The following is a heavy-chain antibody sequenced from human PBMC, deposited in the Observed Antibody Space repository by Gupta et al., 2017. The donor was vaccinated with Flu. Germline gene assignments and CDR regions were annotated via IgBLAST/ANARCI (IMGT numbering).Heavy chain of an antibody. CDR2: ISPDSSHI. D-gene: IGHD2-15*01. CDR3: ARGWRESGMDV. V-gene: IGHV3-21*02. J-gene: IGHJ6*02. Sequence: EVQLVESGGGLVKPGESLSRACAASGFTFSAYAMNWFRQVPGEGLEWVSAISPDSSHIFYADSLKGRFAISRDNARNSLSLQMNSLRVEDTALYYCARGWRESGMDVWGQGTTVTVSS. CDR1: GFTFSAYA.